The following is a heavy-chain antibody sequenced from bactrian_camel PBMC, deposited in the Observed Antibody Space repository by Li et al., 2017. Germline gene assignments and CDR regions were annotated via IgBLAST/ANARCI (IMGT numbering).Heavy chain of an antibody. CDR3: GRGFSKGFGPNCQYNF. CDR2: VDSEGNT. Sequence: QVQLVESGGDSVQAGGSLRLSCASSGSTAAACAMSWFRQATGKEREGVAAVDSEGNTSYVESVKGRFTISQDNSKNALSLQMNSLKPEDTAMYYCGRGFSKGFGPNCQYNFSGRGTQVTVS. D-gene: IGHD1*01. CDR1: GSTAAACA. V-gene: IGHV3S53*01. J-gene: IGHJ4*01.